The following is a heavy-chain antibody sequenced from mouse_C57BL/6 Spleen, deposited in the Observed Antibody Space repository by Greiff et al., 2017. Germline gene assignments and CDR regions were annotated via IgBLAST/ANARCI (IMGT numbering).Heavy chain of an antibody. V-gene: IGHV1-81*01. CDR1: GYTFTSYG. Sequence: QVQLQQSGAELARPGASVKLSCTASGYTFTSYGISWVKQRTGQGLEWIGEIYPRSGNTYYNEKFKGKATLTADKSSSTAYMELRSLTSEDSAVYFCARGGDMTTVVSTSYFDYWGQGTTLTVSS. CDR2: IYPRSGNT. CDR3: ARGGDMTTVVSTSYFDY. J-gene: IGHJ2*01. D-gene: IGHD1-1*01.